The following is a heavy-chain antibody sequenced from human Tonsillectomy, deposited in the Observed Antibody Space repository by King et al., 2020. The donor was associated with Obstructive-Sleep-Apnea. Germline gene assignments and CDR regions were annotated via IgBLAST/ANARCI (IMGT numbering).Heavy chain of an antibody. J-gene: IGHJ4*02. V-gene: IGHV4-59*01. CDR1: GGSISTYY. Sequence: QLQESGPGLVKPSETLSLTCTVSGGSISTYYWSWIRQPPGKGLEWIGYIYYSGSTNYNPSLKSRVTISIDTSKNQFSLNLSSVTAADTAVYYCARGGGSENAGRFDYWGQGTLVTVSS. CDR3: ARGGGSENAGRFDY. D-gene: IGHD1-1*01. CDR2: IYYSGST.